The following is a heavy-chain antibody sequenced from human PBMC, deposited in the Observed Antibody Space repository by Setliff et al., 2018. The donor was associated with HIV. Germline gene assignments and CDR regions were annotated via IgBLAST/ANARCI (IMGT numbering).Heavy chain of an antibody. CDR2: IGTAGDT. Sequence: PGESLKISCAASGFTFSRHDMHWIRQGPGKGLEWVSAIGTAGDTYYGASVKGRFTISRDNSKNTLYLQMGSLRAEDMAVYYCARRGYCSSTTCYYDYWGQGTLVTVSS. D-gene: IGHD2-2*01. CDR3: ARRGYCSSTTCYYDY. J-gene: IGHJ4*02. CDR1: GFTFSRHD. V-gene: IGHV3-13*01.